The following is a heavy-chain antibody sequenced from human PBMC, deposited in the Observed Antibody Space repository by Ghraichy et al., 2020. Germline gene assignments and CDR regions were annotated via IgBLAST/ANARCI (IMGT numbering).Heavy chain of an antibody. CDR3: ARGIGTFPMTTVTTLDY. V-gene: IGHV4-31*03. D-gene: IGHD4-17*01. CDR1: GGSISSGGYY. J-gene: IGHJ4*02. CDR2: IYYSGST. Sequence: SQTLSLTCTVSGGSISSGGYYWSWIRQHPGKGLEWIGYIYYSGSTYYNPSLKSRVTISVDTSKNQFSLKLSSVTAADTAVYYCARGIGTFPMTTVTTLDYWGQGTLVTVSS.